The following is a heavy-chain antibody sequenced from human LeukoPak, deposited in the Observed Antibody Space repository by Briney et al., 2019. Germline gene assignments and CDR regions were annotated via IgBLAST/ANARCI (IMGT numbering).Heavy chain of an antibody. CDR1: GFTFTNYA. Sequence: PGGSLRLSCAASGFTFTNYAIHWFRQAPGKGLEWLAVVSSDETTKFYADSVKGQFTISRDNSKNTVYLQMDSLRTEDTAVYYCVKKGGNNGRYDYFDYWGQGTLVTVSS. J-gene: IGHJ4*02. CDR2: VSSDETTK. V-gene: IGHV3-30-3*02. D-gene: IGHD4-23*01. CDR3: VKKGGNNGRYDYFDY.